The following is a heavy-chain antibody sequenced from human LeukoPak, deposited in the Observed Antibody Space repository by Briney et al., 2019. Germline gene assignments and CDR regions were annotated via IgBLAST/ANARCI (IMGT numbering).Heavy chain of an antibody. J-gene: IGHJ4*01. V-gene: IGHV3-48*01. D-gene: IGHD2-2*01. CDR3: ARDTSCPDF. CDR1: GFTFSSFS. CDR2: ISSSSSTI. Sequence: PGGSLRLSCAASGFTFSSFSMNWVRQAPGKGLEWVSYISSSSSTIHYADSVKGRFTISRDNAKKSLYLQMNSLRAEDTAVYYCARDTSCPDFWGHGTLVTVSS.